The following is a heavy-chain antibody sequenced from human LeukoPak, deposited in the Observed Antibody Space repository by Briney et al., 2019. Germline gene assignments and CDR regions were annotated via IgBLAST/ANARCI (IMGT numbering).Heavy chain of an antibody. Sequence: GGSLRLSCAASGFTVSSNYMSWVRQAPGKGLEWVSVIYSGGSTYYADSVKGRFTISRDNSKNTLYLQMNSLRAEDTAVYYCARDLLVATTWGHGAFDIWGKGTTVTVSS. D-gene: IGHD5-12*01. V-gene: IGHV3-66*01. CDR3: ARDLLVATTWGHGAFDI. J-gene: IGHJ6*04. CDR1: GFTVSSNY. CDR2: IYSGGST.